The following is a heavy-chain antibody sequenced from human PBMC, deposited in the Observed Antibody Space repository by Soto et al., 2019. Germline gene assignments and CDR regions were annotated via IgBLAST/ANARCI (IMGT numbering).Heavy chain of an antibody. D-gene: IGHD6-6*01. J-gene: IGHJ5*02. V-gene: IGHV1-69*06. Sequence: ASVKVSCKASGGTFSSYAISWVRQAPGQGLEWMGGIIPIFGTANYAQKFQGRVTITADKSTSTAYMELSSLRSEDTAVYYCARDRPGQLGPLHWFDPWGQGTLVTVSS. CDR2: IIPIFGTA. CDR3: ARDRPGQLGPLHWFDP. CDR1: GGTFSSYA.